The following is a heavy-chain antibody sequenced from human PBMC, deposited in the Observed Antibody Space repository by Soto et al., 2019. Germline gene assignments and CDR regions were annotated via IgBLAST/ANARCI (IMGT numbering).Heavy chain of an antibody. CDR1: GFTFSDYY. Sequence: QVQLVEAGGGLVKPGGSLRLSCAASGFTFSDYYMSWIRQAPGKGLEWVSYINSSRTYTNYADSVKSRFTISRDNAKNSLYLQANSLRADDAAVYYCARLCDGRGSGARRYFDLWGRGTRVTVSS. CDR3: ARLCDGRGSGARRYFDL. J-gene: IGHJ2*01. CDR2: INSSRTYT. V-gene: IGHV3-11*05. D-gene: IGHD3-10*01.